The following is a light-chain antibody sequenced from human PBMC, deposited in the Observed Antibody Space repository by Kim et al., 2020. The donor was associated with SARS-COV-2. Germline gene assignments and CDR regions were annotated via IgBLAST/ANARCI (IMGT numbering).Light chain of an antibody. CDR2: AAS. CDR1: QSISSH. V-gene: IGKV1-39*01. Sequence: DIQMTQSPSSLSASVGDRVTITCRTSQSISSHLNWYHQKPGRAPKLLISAASTLQGGVPSRFSGSGSETDFTLTISSLQPEDFATYFCQQSDISPFTFGPGTKVDIK. CDR3: QQSDISPFT. J-gene: IGKJ3*01.